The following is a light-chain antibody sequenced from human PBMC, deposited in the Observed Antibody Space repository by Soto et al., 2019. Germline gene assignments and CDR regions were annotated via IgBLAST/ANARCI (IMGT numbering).Light chain of an antibody. CDR2: GAS. CDR1: QSVSIN. J-gene: IGKJ3*01. Sequence: EIAMTQSPATLSVSPGERATLSCRASQSVSINLAWYQQKPGQAPRLLIYGASTRATGIPARFSGSGSGTQFTLTFSSLQSEDFAVYYCQQYDNWPPFTFGPGTKVDIK. V-gene: IGKV3-15*01. CDR3: QQYDNWPPFT.